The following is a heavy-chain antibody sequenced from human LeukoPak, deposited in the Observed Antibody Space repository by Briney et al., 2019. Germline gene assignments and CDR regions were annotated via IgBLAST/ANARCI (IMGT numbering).Heavy chain of an antibody. Sequence: ASVKVSRKASGYTFTGYYMHWVRQAPGQGLEWMGWINPNSGGTNYAQKFQGRVTMTRDTSISTAYMELSRLRSDDTAVYYCAREVRSGNAFDIWGQGTMVTVSS. J-gene: IGHJ3*02. CDR2: INPNSGGT. V-gene: IGHV1-2*02. CDR3: AREVRSGNAFDI. D-gene: IGHD1-26*01. CDR1: GYTFTGYY.